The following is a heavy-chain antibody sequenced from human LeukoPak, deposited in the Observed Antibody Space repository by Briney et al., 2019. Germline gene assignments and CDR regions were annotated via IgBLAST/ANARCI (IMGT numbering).Heavy chain of an antibody. V-gene: IGHV4-34*01. Sequence: SETLSLNCAVYCGAFSGYYWGWVRQPPREGLGWIGGINHSGSTNYNPSLKSRVTISVDTSKNQFSLKLSSVTAADTAVYYCASALPALVPAAISSPLDFDYWGQGTLVTVSS. D-gene: IGHD2-2*01. CDR2: INHSGST. J-gene: IGHJ4*02. CDR1: CGAFSGYY. CDR3: ASALPALVPAAISSPLDFDY.